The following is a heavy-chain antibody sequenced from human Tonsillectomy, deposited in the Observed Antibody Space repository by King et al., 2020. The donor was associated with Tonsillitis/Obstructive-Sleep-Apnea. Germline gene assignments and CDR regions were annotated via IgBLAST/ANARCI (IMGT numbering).Heavy chain of an antibody. CDR2: IAPIVDMA. Sequence: VQLVQSGAEVKKPGSSVKVSCKASGGTFSRYAISWGRQAPGQGLEWMGRIAPIVDMAQYAQKFAQKFQGRVSITADTSTSTDYMELSSLRSEDTAVYYCARERDGRWSWGYNWFDPWGQGPLVTVSS. D-gene: IGHD5-24*01. CDR3: ARERDGRWSWGYNWFDP. CDR1: GGTFSRYA. J-gene: IGHJ5*02. V-gene: IGHV1-69*09.